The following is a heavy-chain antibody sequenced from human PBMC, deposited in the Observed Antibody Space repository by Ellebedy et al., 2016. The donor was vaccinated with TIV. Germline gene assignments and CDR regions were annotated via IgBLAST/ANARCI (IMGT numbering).Heavy chain of an antibody. CDR3: ANADYDFWSGVEDY. CDR1: GFTFDFYS. Sequence: GESLKISXAASGFTFDFYSMTWVRQAPGKGLEWVSSISIHDHGTYYADSVKGRFTISRDSSKNTVYLQMNSLRAEDAAIYYCANADYDFWSGVEDYWGQGILVTVSS. V-gene: IGHV3-23*01. J-gene: IGHJ4*02. D-gene: IGHD3-3*01. CDR2: ISIHDHGT.